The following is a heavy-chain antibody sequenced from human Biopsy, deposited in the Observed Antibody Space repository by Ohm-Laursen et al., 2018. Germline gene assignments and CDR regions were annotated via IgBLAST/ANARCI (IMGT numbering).Heavy chain of an antibody. CDR1: SYTFTDYN. Sequence: SVKVSCQASSYTFTDYNVHWMRQAPGQGLEWLGYINCKTGATNYAPKFQGTVTMTRDKSKSTAYLALGSLRSADPAIYYCARDPLNGHKHFDYWGQGSLVTVSS. V-gene: IGHV1-2*02. CDR3: ARDPLNGHKHFDY. J-gene: IGHJ4*02. D-gene: IGHD2-8*01. CDR2: INCKTGAT.